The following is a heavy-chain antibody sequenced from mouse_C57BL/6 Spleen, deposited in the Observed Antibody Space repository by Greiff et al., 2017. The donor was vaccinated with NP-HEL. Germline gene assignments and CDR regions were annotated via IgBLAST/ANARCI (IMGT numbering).Heavy chain of an antibody. D-gene: IGHD1-1*01. Sequence: QVQLQQPGTELVKPGASVKLSCKASGYTFTSYWMHWVKQRPGQGLEWIGNINPSNGGTNYNEKFKSKATLTVDKSSSTAYMQLSSLTSEDSAVYYCARAPYYGSSYGYAMDYWGQGTSITVSS. CDR2: INPSNGGT. J-gene: IGHJ4*01. V-gene: IGHV1-53*01. CDR1: GYTFTSYW. CDR3: ARAPYYGSSYGYAMDY.